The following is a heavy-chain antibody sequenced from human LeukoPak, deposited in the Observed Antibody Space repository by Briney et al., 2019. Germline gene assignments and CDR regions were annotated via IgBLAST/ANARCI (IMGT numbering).Heavy chain of an antibody. J-gene: IGHJ5*02. V-gene: IGHV4-59*01. D-gene: IGHD3-10*01. Sequence: PSETLSLTCTVSGGSISSYYWSWIRQPPGKGLEWIGYIYYSGSTNYNPSLKSRVTISVDTSKNQFSLKLSSVTAADTAVYYCARDGKWFGQYQRHWFDPWGQGTLVTVSS. CDR2: IYYSGST. CDR3: ARDGKWFGQYQRHWFDP. CDR1: GGSISSYY.